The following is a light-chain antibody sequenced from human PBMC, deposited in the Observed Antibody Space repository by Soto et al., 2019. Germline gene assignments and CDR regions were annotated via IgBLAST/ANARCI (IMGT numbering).Light chain of an antibody. CDR2: GAS. CDR3: QQYGSSPLMYT. J-gene: IGKJ2*01. Sequence: ENVLTQSPGTLSLSPGERATLSCRASQSVSSTFLAWYQHKPGQAPRLLIYGASSRATGIPDRFSGSGSGTDFTLTIGRLEPEDFAVYYCQQYGSSPLMYTFGQGTKLEIK. V-gene: IGKV3-20*01. CDR1: QSVSSTF.